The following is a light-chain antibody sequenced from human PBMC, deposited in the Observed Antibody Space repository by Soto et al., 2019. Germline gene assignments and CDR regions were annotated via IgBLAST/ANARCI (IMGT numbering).Light chain of an antibody. CDR3: AAWDDSLSGRV. CDR2: KNN. CDR1: SSNIGSNY. J-gene: IGLJ3*02. V-gene: IGLV1-47*01. Sequence: QSVLTQPPSASGTPGQRVTFSCSGRSSNIGSNYVYWYQQLPGTAPKLLIYKNNERPSGVPDRFSGSKSGTSASLAISGLRSEDEADYYCAAWDDSLSGRVFGGGTKLT.